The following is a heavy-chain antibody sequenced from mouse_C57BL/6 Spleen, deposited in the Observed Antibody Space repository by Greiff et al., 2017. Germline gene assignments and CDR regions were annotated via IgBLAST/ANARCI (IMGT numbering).Heavy chain of an antibody. CDR2: INPYNGGT. J-gene: IGHJ4*01. CDR3: ARGGVVPYAMDY. D-gene: IGHD1-1*01. V-gene: IGHV1-19*01. CDR1: GYTFTDYY. Sequence: EVKLQESGPVLVKPGASVKMSCKASGYTFTDYYMNWVKQSHGKSLEWIGVINPYNGGTSYNQKFKGKATLTVDKSSSTAYMELNSLTSEDSAVYYCARGGVVPYAMDYWGQGTSVTVSS.